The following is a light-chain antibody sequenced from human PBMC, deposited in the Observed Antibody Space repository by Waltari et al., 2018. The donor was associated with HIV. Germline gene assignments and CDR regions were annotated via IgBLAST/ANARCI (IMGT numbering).Light chain of an antibody. CDR1: NLGTLS. CDR3: QVWQKPGRYV. V-gene: IGLV3-21*01. J-gene: IGLJ1*01. Sequence: LTQPGSVSVAPGQTASITCEGNNLGTLSVHWYRRTPGQAPFLIIYYDNDRPSGISERFSGSKSGDTATLSISRVEAGDEGEYFCQVWQKPGRYVFGSGTKVTVL. CDR2: YDN.